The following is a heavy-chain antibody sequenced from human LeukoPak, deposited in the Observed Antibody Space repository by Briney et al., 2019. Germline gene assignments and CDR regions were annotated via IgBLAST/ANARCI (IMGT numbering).Heavy chain of an antibody. CDR2: IKQDGSQK. D-gene: IGHD1-26*01. CDR1: GFYFNAYL. Sequence: GGSRRLSCVASGFYFNAYLMSWVRQAPGKGLEWVANIKQDGSQKFYLDSVKGRFTIYRDNSNNSLYLDISRLRVEDTAVYYCARDLKSFHLWGQGALVTVSS. CDR3: ARDLKSFHL. V-gene: IGHV3-7*04. J-gene: IGHJ5*02.